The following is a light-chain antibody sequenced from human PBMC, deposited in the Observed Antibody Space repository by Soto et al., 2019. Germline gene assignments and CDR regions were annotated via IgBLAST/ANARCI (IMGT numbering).Light chain of an antibody. V-gene: IGLV2-23*01. J-gene: IGLJ1*01. CDR1: SSDVGSYNL. Sequence: QSALTQPASVSGSPGQSITISCTGTSSDVGSYNLVSWYQQHPGKAPKLMIYEGSKRPSGVSNRFSGSKSGNTASLTISGLQAEDEADCYCCSYAGSSDVFGTGTKVTVL. CDR3: CSYAGSSDV. CDR2: EGS.